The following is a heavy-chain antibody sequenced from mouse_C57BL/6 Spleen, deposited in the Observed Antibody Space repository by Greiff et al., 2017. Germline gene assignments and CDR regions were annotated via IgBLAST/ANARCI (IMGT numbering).Heavy chain of an antibody. CDR1: GYTFTSYW. CDR2: IHPNSGST. D-gene: IGHD5-1*01. J-gene: IGHJ3*01. V-gene: IGHV1-64*01. Sequence: QVQLQQPGAELVKPGASVKLSCKASGYTFTSYWMHWVKQRPGQGLEWIGMIHPNSGSTNYNEKFKSKATLTVDKSSSTAYMQRSSLTSEDSAVYDGEREGMSAYGGFGYWGQGVMVSV. CDR3: EREGMSAYGGFGY.